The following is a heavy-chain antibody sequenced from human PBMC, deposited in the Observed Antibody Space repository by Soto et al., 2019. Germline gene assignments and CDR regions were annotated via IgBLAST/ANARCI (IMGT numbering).Heavy chain of an antibody. CDR1: GFTFNDYS. D-gene: IGHD3-10*01. Sequence: GGSLRLSCEASGFTFNDYSMDWVRQAPEKGLEWVSSISSSGTYIYYADSVKGRFAISRDNANNVMYLQMDTLRAEDTAVYYCVRAGHVFDVHYYGMDLWGQGTTVTVS. V-gene: IGHV3-21*01. CDR2: ISSSGTYI. J-gene: IGHJ6*02. CDR3: VRAGHVFDVHYYGMDL.